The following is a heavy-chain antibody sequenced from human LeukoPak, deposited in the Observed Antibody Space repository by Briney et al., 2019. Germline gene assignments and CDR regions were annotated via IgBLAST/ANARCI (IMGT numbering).Heavy chain of an antibody. V-gene: IGHV3-23*01. CDR3: AKEDPIVSVGFDY. D-gene: IGHD2-15*01. CDR2: ISGSGGNT. J-gene: IGHJ4*02. Sequence: PGGSLRLSCAASGFTFSSYAMSWVRQAPGKGLEWISAISGSGGNTYYADSVKGRLTISRDNSKNTLFLQMNSLRGEDTAVYYCAKEDPIVSVGFDYWGQGTLVTV. CDR1: GFTFSSYA.